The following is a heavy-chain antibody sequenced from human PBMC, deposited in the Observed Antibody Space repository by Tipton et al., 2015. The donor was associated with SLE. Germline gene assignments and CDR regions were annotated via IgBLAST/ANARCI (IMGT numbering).Heavy chain of an antibody. CDR3: ARSPGPAGEEDAFDI. V-gene: IGHV1-18*01. Sequence: QSGAEVKKPGASVKVSCKASGYTFTSYGISWVRQAPGQGLEWMGWISAYNGNTNYAQKVQGRVTMTTDTSTSTAYMELRSLRSDDPAVYYCARSPGPAGEEDAFDIWGQGTMVTVSS. D-gene: IGHD3-16*01. CDR1: GYTFTSYG. CDR2: ISAYNGNT. J-gene: IGHJ3*02.